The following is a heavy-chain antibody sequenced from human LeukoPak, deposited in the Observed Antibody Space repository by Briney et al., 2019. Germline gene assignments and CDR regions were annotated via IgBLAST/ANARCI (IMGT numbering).Heavy chain of an antibody. CDR1: GFTFSSYW. CDR3: ARYNAAAGDY. Sequence: GGSLRLSCAASGFTFSSYWMQWVRQAPGKGLVWVSRIKNDGSVTNYADSVKGRYTISRDNAKNTLYLQMNSLRAEDTVVYYCARYNAAAGDYWGQGTLVTVSS. CDR2: IKNDGSVT. V-gene: IGHV3-74*01. D-gene: IGHD6-13*01. J-gene: IGHJ4*02.